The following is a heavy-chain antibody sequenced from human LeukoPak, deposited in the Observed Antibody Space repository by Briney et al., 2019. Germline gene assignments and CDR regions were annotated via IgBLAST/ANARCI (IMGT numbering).Heavy chain of an antibody. V-gene: IGHV4-34*01. CDR2: INHSGST. D-gene: IGHD3-3*01. CDR3: ARQASIQTNYEFWSGLAFDP. Sequence: SETLCLTCAVYGGSFSGYYWSWIRQPPGKGLEWSGEINHSGSTNYTPSLKSRVTTSVDTSKNQFSLKLSSVTAADTAVYYGARQASIQTNYEFWSGLAFDPWGQGNLVTVSS. CDR1: GGSFSGYY. J-gene: IGHJ5*02.